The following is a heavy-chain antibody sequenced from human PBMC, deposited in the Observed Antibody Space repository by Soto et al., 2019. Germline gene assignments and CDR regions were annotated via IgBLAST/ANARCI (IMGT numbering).Heavy chain of an antibody. CDR2: ISTTSTYI. V-gene: IGHV3-21*04. CDR1: GFIFSGYS. J-gene: IGHJ4*02. CDR3: AISQDRGGRTTFIY. Sequence: GGSLRLSCAGSGFIFSGYSMNWVRQAPGKGLEWVSSISTTSTYIYYADSVKGRFTVSRDNAKNSLYLQMNSLRAEDTALYYCAISQDRGGRTTFIYWGQGTQVTVSS. D-gene: IGHD3-16*01.